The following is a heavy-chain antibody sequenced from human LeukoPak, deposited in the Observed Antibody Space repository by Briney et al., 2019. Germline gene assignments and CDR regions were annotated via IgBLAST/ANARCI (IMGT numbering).Heavy chain of an antibody. J-gene: IGHJ3*02. CDR2: IYYSGST. Sequence: KPSETLSLTCTVSGGSTSSSSYYWGWIRQPPGKGLEWIGSIYYSGSTYYNPSLKSRVTISVDTSKNQFSLKLSSVTAADTAVYYCARAVGGYTGAFDIWGQGTMVTVSS. D-gene: IGHD5-18*01. V-gene: IGHV4-39*07. CDR3: ARAVGGYTGAFDI. CDR1: GGSTSSSSYY.